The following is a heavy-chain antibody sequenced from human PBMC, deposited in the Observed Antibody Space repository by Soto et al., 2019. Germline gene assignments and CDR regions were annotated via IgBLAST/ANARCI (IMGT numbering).Heavy chain of an antibody. CDR1: GGTFSSYA. Sequence: QVQLVQSGAEVKKPGSSVKVSCKASGGTFSSYAISWVRQAPGQGLEWMGGIIPIFGTANYSQKFQGRVTITADESTSTAYMELSSLSSEDTAVYYCAICKAARLRWNLPDYWGQGTLVTVSS. CDR2: IIPIFGTA. D-gene: IGHD4-17*01. CDR3: AICKAARLRWNLPDY. J-gene: IGHJ4*02. V-gene: IGHV1-69*01.